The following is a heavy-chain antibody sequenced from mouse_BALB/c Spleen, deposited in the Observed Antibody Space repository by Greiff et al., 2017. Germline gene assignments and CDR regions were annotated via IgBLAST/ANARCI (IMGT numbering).Heavy chain of an antibody. V-gene: IGHV5-17*02. CDR2: ISSGSSTI. Sequence: EVKLVESGGGLVQPGGSRKLSCAASGFTFSSFGMHWVRQAPEKGLEWVAYISSGSSTIYYADTMKGRFTISRENPKNTLYLQMTSLRSDDTAMYYCAREDYYGSRTYWYFDVWGAGTTVTVSS. CDR1: GFTFSSFG. J-gene: IGHJ1*01. D-gene: IGHD1-1*01. CDR3: AREDYYGSRTYWYFDV.